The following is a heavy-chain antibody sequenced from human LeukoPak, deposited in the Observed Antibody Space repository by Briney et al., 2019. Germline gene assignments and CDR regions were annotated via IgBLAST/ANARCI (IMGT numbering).Heavy chain of an antibody. D-gene: IGHD6-13*01. CDR1: GAPISSNNW. V-gene: IGHV4-4*02. Sequence: SETLSLTCAVSGAPISSNNWWWSWVRQPPGKGLEWIGEIYHSGSTNYNPSLKSRVTMSVDKSKNQFSLKLSSVTAADTAVYYCASAEPRGIIWYPYWGQGTPVTVSS. J-gene: IGHJ4*02. CDR2: IYHSGST. CDR3: ASAEPRGIIWYPY.